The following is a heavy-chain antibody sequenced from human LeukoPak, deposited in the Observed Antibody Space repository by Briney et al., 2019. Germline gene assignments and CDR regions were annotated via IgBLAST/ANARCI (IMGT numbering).Heavy chain of an antibody. CDR3: AKDRAHGSGSSIPTDAFDI. J-gene: IGHJ3*02. Sequence: GGSLRLSCAASGFTFSSYAMHWVRQAPGKGLEWVAVISYDGSNKYYADSVKGRFTISRDNSKNTLYLQMNSLRAEDTALYYCAKDRAHGSGSSIPTDAFDIWGQGTMVTVSS. CDR2: ISYDGSNK. D-gene: IGHD3-10*01. CDR1: GFTFSSYA. V-gene: IGHV3-30-3*01.